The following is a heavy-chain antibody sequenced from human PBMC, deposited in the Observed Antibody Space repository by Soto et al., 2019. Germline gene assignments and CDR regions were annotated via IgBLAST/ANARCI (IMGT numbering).Heavy chain of an antibody. CDR1: GFTFSSYE. CDR2: ISSSGSTI. D-gene: IGHD5-18*01. Sequence: GSMTPSCAVAGFTFSSYEMGWDRPAPGEGLEWGSYISSSGSTIYYEDSVRGRFTISRDNAKNSLYLQMNSLRAEDTAVYYCARDLRIQLHYYGMDVWGQGTTVTVSS. CDR3: ARDLRIQLHYYGMDV. J-gene: IGHJ6*02. V-gene: IGHV3-48*03.